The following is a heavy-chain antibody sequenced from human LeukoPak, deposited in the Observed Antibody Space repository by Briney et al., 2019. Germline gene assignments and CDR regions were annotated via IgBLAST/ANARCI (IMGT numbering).Heavy chain of an antibody. J-gene: IGHJ4*02. Sequence: GGSLRLSCAASGFTFSSYWMSWVRQAPGKGLEWVANIKQDGSEKYYVDSVKGRFTISRDNAKNSLYLQMNSLRAEDTAVYYCARAHCSGGSCYFDYWGQGTLVTVS. D-gene: IGHD2-15*01. CDR2: IKQDGSEK. V-gene: IGHV3-7*01. CDR3: ARAHCSGGSCYFDY. CDR1: GFTFSSYW.